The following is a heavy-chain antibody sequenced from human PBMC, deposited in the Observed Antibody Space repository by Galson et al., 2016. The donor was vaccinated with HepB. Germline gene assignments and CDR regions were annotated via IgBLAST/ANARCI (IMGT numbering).Heavy chain of an antibody. J-gene: IGHJ5*02. CDR1: GYTLTELS. V-gene: IGHV1-24*01. CDR3: ATAKWELPARKNRFDP. CDR2: FDPEDGET. Sequence: SVKVSCKVSGYTLTELSMHWVRQAPGKGLEWMGGFDPEDGETIYAQKFQGRVTMAEDTSIDTAYMELSSLRSEATAAYYCATAKWELPARKNRFDPWGQGTLVTVSS. D-gene: IGHD1-26*01.